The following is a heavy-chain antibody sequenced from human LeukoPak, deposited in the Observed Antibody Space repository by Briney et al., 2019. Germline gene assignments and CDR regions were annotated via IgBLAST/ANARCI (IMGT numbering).Heavy chain of an antibody. CDR3: ARASPYYYGMDV. CDR2: ISSSGRTI. V-gene: IGHV3-11*01. CDR1: GFTFSDYY. J-gene: IGHJ6*02. Sequence: TGGSLRLSCAASGFTFSDYYMSWIRQAPGKGLEWVSYISSSGRTIYYADSVKGRFTISRDNAKNSLYLQMNSLRAEDTAVYYCARASPYYYGMDVWGQGTTVTVSS.